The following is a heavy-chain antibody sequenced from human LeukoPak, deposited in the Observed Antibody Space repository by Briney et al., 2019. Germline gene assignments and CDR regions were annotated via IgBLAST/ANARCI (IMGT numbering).Heavy chain of an antibody. D-gene: IGHD2-2*01. Sequence: GESLKISCKGSGYSFTSYWIGWVRQMPGKGLEWMGIIYPGDSDTRYSPSFQGQVTISADKSISNAYLQWSSLKASDTAMYYCARPGYCSSTSCYSGTTVDYWGQGTLVTVSS. CDR3: ARPGYCSSTSCYSGTTVDY. J-gene: IGHJ4*02. CDR2: IYPGDSDT. V-gene: IGHV5-51*01. CDR1: GYSFTSYW.